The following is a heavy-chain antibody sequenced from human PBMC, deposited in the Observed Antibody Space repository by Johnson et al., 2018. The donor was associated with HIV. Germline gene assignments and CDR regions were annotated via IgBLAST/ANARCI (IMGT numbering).Heavy chain of an antibody. CDR3: ARDRGSYGTSDAFDI. Sequence: VQLVESGGGLVQPGRSLRLSCAPSGFTFVDYGMSWVRQAPGKGLEWVSGINWNGGSTGYADSVKGRFTISRDNAKNSLYLQMNSLRAEDTALYYCARDRGSYGTSDAFDIWGQGTMVTVSS. J-gene: IGHJ3*02. CDR2: INWNGGST. CDR1: GFTFVDYG. D-gene: IGHD5-18*01. V-gene: IGHV3-20*04.